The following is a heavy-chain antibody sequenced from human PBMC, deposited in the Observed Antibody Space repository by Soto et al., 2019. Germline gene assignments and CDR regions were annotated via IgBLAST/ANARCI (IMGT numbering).Heavy chain of an antibody. CDR3: AREEILVAYNWFDP. CDR1: GDSVSSNSAA. CDR2: TYYRSQLYS. D-gene: IGHD1-26*01. V-gene: IGHV6-1*01. J-gene: IGHJ5*02. Sequence: SPTLSLTCAISGDSVSSNSAAWNWIRQSPSRGLERLGRTYYRSQLYSDYAVAVKGRITINPVTSKNQFSLQLNSVTPEDTALYYCAREEILVAYNWFDPWGQGTLVTVSS.